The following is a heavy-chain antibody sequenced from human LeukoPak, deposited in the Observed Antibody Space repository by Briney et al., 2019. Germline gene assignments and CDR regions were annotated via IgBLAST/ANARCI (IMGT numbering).Heavy chain of an antibody. J-gene: IGHJ4*02. CDR1: GYTFTSYA. Sequence: ASVKVSCKASGYTFTSYAMHWARQAPGQRLEWMGWINAGNGNTKYSQKFQGRVTVTRDTSTSTVHMELSGLRSEDTAVYYCARDQEGFDYWGQGTLVTVSS. CDR2: INAGNGNT. CDR3: ARDQEGFDY. V-gene: IGHV1-3*01.